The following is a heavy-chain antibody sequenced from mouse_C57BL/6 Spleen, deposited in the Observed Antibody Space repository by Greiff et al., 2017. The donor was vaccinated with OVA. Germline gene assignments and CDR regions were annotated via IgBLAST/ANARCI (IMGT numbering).Heavy chain of an antibody. CDR3: ARVGTGAFAY. CDR1: GFTFSSYA. CDR2: ISDGGSYT. J-gene: IGHJ3*01. Sequence: EVQRVESGGGLVKPGGSLKLSCAASGFTFSSYAMSWVRQTPEKRLEWVATISDGGSYTYYPDNVKGRFTISRDNAKNNLYLQMSHLKSEDTAMYYCARVGTGAFAYWGQGTLVTVSA. D-gene: IGHD4-1*01. V-gene: IGHV5-4*01.